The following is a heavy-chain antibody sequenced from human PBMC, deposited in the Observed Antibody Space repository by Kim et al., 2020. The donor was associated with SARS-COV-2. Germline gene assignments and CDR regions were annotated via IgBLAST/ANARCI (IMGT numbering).Heavy chain of an antibody. D-gene: IGHD1-26*01. CDR3: ARETLATLGAFDI. CDR1: GFTFSSYA. Sequence: GGSLRLSCAASGFTFSSYAMHWVRQAPGKGLEWVAVISYDGSNKYYADSVKGRFTISRDNSKNTLYLQMNSLRAEDTAVYYCARETLATLGAFDIWGQGTMVTVSS. V-gene: IGHV3-30*04. CDR2: ISYDGSNK. J-gene: IGHJ3*02.